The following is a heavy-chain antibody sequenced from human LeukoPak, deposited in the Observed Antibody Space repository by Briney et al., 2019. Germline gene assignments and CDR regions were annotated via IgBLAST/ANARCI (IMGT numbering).Heavy chain of an antibody. V-gene: IGHV1-18*01. CDR1: GYTFTTYG. CDR2: ISAYNGNT. D-gene: IGHD3-22*01. J-gene: IGHJ4*02. CDR3: ARVWGYYYDSSGYSDFDY. Sequence: ASVNVSCKAFGYTFTTYGITWVRQAPGQGLEWMGWISAYNGNTNYAQKFQGRVTMTIDTSTSTAYMELRSLKSDDTAVYYCARVWGYYYDSSGYSDFDYWGQGTLVTVSS.